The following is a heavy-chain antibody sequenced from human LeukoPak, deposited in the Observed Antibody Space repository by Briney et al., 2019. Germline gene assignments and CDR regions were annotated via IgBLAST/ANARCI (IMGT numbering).Heavy chain of an antibody. CDR3: ARELLPAVTEGWFDP. CDR2: IIPIFGTA. Sequence: ASVKVSCKASGGTFSSYAISWVRQAPGQGLEWMGGIIPIFGTANYAQKFQGRVTITTDESTSTAYMELSSLTSDDTAVYYCARELLPAVTEGWFDPWGQGTLVTVSS. CDR1: GGTFSSYA. J-gene: IGHJ5*02. V-gene: IGHV1-69*05. D-gene: IGHD2-2*01.